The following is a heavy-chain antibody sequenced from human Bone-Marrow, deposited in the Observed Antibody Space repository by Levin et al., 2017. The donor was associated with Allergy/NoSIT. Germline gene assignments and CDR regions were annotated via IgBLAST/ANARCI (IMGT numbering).Heavy chain of an antibody. D-gene: IGHD3-9*01. CDR1: GGSITSGHYY. V-gene: IGHV4-61*02. J-gene: IGHJ3*02. CDR2: IYFSGLT. Sequence: PSQTLSLTCSVSGGSITSGHYYWSWIRQPAGKPLEWVGRIYFSGLTDYNSSLKSRVTISLDTSKNQFSLILRSVTAADTAMYYCARDFPPGDALDLLTAYDAFDIWGQGTMVTVSS. CDR3: ARDFPPGDALDLLTAYDAFDI.